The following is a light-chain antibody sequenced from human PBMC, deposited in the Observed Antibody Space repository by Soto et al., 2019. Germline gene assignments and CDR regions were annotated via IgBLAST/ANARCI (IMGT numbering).Light chain of an antibody. CDR3: LQHYDFPPT. CDR1: QGIRDD. CDR2: ATA. Sequence: AIQLTQSPSSLSASVGDSVTITCRASQGIRDDLAWFQQSPGKAPKVVIYATANLQSGVPSRFSGSGSGTDFTLTISSLQPEDFATYYCLQHYDFPPTFGQGTKVDIK. V-gene: IGKV1-6*01. J-gene: IGKJ1*01.